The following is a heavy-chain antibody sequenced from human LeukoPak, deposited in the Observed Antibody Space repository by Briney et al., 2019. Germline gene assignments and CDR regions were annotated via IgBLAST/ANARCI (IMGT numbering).Heavy chain of an antibody. J-gene: IGHJ4*02. D-gene: IGHD3-22*01. CDR3: ARDWRDSSGYVDY. CDR2: ISSSSSYI. Sequence: PGGSLRLSGAASGFTFGSYGMNWVRRAPGKGLEWVSSISSSSSYIYYADSVKGRFTISRDNAKNSLYLQMNSLRAEDTAVYYCARDWRDSSGYVDYWGQGTLVTVSS. V-gene: IGHV3-21*01. CDR1: GFTFGSYG.